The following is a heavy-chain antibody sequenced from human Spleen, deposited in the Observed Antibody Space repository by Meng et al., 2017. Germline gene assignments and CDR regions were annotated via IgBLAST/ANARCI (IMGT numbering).Heavy chain of an antibody. J-gene: IGHJ4*02. CDR1: GFNFGDYI. D-gene: IGHD3-3*01. Sequence: GESLKISCGASGFNFGDYIMHWVRQSPGKGLEWISRIVPDGGITTYADSVKGRFTVSRDNAKNTLYLQMNSLRADDTAVDYYARDLAWVLFDYWGQGALVTVSS. V-gene: IGHV3-74*01. CDR3: ARDLAWVLFDY. CDR2: IVPDGGIT.